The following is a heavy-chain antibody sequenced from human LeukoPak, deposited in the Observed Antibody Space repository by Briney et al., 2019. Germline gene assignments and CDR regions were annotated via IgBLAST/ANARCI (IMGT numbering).Heavy chain of an antibody. Sequence: AASVKVSCKASGYTFTGYYMHWVRQAPGQGLEWMGRINPNSGGTNYAQKFQGRVTMTRDTSISTAYMELSRLRSDDTAVYYCARGGDGYNLPFGYWGQGTLVTVSS. CDR3: ARGGDGYNLPFGY. V-gene: IGHV1-2*06. CDR2: INPNSGGT. D-gene: IGHD5-24*01. J-gene: IGHJ4*02. CDR1: GYTFTGYY.